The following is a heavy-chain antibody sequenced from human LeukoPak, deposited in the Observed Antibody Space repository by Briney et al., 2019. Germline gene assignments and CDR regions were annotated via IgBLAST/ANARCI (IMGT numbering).Heavy chain of an antibody. CDR2: ISGSGGST. V-gene: IGHV3-23*01. CDR3: AKDPSYYDFWSGYSYYFDY. Sequence: RGSLRLSCAASGFTFSSNAMNWVRQAPGKGLEWVSTISGSGGSTYYTGSVKGRFTISRDNSKNTLYLQMNSLRAEDTAVYYCAKDPSYYDFWSGYSYYFDYWGQGTLVTVSS. D-gene: IGHD3-3*01. CDR1: GFTFSSNA. J-gene: IGHJ4*02.